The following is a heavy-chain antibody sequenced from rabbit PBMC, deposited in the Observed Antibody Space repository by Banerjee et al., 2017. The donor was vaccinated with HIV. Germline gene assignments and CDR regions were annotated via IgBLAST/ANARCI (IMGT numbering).Heavy chain of an antibody. Sequence: QEQLEESGGDLVKPEGSLTLTCTASGFSFSNKYVMCWVRQAPGKGLEWIACINTSSGNTVYASWAKGRFPSSKAASPTVTLQMPSLTAADTATYFCARDLAGAIGWNFGLWGPGTLVTVS. CDR3: ARDLAGAIGWNFGL. D-gene: IGHD4-1*01. V-gene: IGHV1S45*01. J-gene: IGHJ4*01. CDR2: INTSSGNT. CDR1: GFSFSNKYV.